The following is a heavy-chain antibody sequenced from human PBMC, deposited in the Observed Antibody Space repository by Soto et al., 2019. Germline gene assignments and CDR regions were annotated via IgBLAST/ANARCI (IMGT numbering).Heavy chain of an antibody. V-gene: IGHV3-33*01. D-gene: IGHD2-15*01. CDR1: GFTFSSYG. Sequence: QVKLVESGGGVVQPGRSLRLSCAASGFTFSSYGMHWVRQAPGKGLAWVAGIWYDGSNKYYADSVKGRFTISRDNFKNTFYRSMNGLRADDTAVDYWAGSGYGGNCMDYGGQGTLVTVSS. CDR2: IWYDGSNK. CDR3: AGSGYGGNCMDY. J-gene: IGHJ4*02.